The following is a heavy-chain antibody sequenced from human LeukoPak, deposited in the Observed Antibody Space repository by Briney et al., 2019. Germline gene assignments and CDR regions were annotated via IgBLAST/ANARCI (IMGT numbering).Heavy chain of an antibody. CDR1: GGSMSSSSYY. CDR2: IYYSGSS. Sequence: SETLSLTCTVSGGSMSSSSYYWSWIRQPPGKGLEWIGFIYYSGSSSYNPSLRSRATILVDTSKNQFSLKLSSVTPADTAVYYCARADGMATKIDYWGQGTLVTASS. D-gene: IGHD5-24*01. J-gene: IGHJ4*02. CDR3: ARADGMATKIDY. V-gene: IGHV4-61*01.